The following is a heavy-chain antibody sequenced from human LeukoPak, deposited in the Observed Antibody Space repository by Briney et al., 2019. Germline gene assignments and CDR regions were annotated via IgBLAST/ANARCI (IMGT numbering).Heavy chain of an antibody. J-gene: IGHJ5*02. D-gene: IGHD6-19*01. V-gene: IGHV1-2*04. CDR3: AREAAVAGTRTEFDP. CDR1: GYTFTGYY. Sequence: ASVKVSCKASGYTFTGYYMHWVRQAPGQGPEWMGWINPNSGGTNYAQKFQGWVTMTRDTSISTAYMELSRLRSDDTAVYYCAREAAVAGTRTEFDPWGQGTLVTVSS. CDR2: INPNSGGT.